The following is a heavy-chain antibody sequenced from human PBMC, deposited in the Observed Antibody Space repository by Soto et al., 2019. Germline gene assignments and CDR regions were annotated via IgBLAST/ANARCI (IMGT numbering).Heavy chain of an antibody. V-gene: IGHV3-30*18. J-gene: IGHJ4*02. CDR1: GFTFSSYG. CDR3: PKPPPYYYDSTGLY. D-gene: IGHD3-22*01. CDR2: ISYDGSNK. Sequence: GGSLRLSCAASGFTFSSYGMHWVRQAPGKGLEWVAVISYDGSNKYYADSVKGRFAISRDNSKNTLYLQMNSLRAEDTAVYYCPKPPPYYYDSTGLYWGQGTLVTVSS.